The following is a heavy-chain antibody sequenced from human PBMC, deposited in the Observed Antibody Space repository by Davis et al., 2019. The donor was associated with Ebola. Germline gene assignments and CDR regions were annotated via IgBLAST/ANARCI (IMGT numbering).Heavy chain of an antibody. CDR2: IAYDGSNK. V-gene: IGHV3-30*03. J-gene: IGHJ2*01. CDR3: ARHVGEWLLFDYWYFDL. D-gene: IGHD3-3*01. Sequence: GESLKISCAASGFTFSSYGMHWVRQAPGKGLEWVAVIAYDGSNKYYADSVKGRFTISRDNPKNTLYLQMNSLRAEDTAVYYCARHVGEWLLFDYWYFDLWGRGTLVTVSS. CDR1: GFTFSSYG.